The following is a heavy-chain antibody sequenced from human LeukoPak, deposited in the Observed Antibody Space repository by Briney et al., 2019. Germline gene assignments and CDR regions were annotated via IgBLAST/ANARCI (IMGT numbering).Heavy chain of an antibody. CDR1: GFTFSSYS. J-gene: IGHJ4*02. V-gene: IGHV3-48*04. CDR2: IISSSSTI. Sequence: PGGSLRLSCAAAGFTFSSYSMNWVRQAPGKGLEWVSYIISSSSTIYYADSVKGRFTISRDNAKNSLYLQMNSLRAEDTAVYYCARDERYGGGDPTTWIYWGQGTLVTVSS. CDR3: ARDERYGGGDPTTWIY. D-gene: IGHD2-21*02.